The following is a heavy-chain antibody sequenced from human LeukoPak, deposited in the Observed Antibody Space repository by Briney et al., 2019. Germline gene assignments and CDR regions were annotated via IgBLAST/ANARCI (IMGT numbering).Heavy chain of an antibody. CDR1: GFTLSNYA. Sequence: PGGSLRLSCAAAGFTLSNYAMSWVRHAPGNGLEWVSTITSSGGTTYYTDSVKGRFTISRDNSKNTLYLQMNSLRAEDTAVYYCAKSPTGSAYNCLDRWGQGTLVTVSS. CDR2: ITSSGGTT. V-gene: IGHV3-23*01. CDR3: AKSPTGSAYNCLDR. J-gene: IGHJ5*02.